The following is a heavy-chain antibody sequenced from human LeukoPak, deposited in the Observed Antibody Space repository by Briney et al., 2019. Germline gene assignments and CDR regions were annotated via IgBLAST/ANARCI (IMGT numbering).Heavy chain of an antibody. D-gene: IGHD3/OR15-3a*01. Sequence: RSSETLSLTCTVPRGSMNNYYWSWIRQPPGKGLEWIGYIYYSGSTNYNPSLESRVTMSADTSGIHFSLNLTSVTAADTAVYYCARETAWPENTPMILFSYFDYWGRGILVTVSS. CDR1: RGSMNNYY. V-gene: IGHV4-59*12. CDR3: ARETAWPENTPMILFSYFDY. CDR2: IYYSGST. J-gene: IGHJ4*02.